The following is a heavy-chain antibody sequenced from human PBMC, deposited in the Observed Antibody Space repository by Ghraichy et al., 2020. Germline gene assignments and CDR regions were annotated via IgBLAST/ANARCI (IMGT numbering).Heavy chain of an antibody. D-gene: IGHD2-21*01. V-gene: IGHV3-48*03. CDR2: ISSSGSTI. CDR1: GFTFSSYE. CDR3: GRDVYCGGNCSGLDY. J-gene: IGHJ4*02. Sequence: LSLTCAASGFTFSSYEMNWVRQAPVRGLEWVSYISSSGSTIYYADSVKGRFTISRDNAKNSLYLQMNSLRAEDTAVYYCGRDVYCGGNCSGLDYSGQGTLVTVSS.